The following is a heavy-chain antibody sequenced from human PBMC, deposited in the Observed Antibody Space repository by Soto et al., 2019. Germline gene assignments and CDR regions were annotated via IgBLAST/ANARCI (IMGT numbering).Heavy chain of an antibody. J-gene: IGHJ4*02. CDR1: GLTFRSYA. D-gene: IGHD5-12*01. CDR3: AKGYSGYDY. CDR2: ISGSGGST. Sequence: XXSLRLSFAASGLTFRSYAMRWVPQAAGKGLEWVSAISGSGGSTYYADSVKGRFTISRDNSKNTLYLQMNSLRAEDTAVYYCAKGYSGYDYWGQGPQVTVSS. V-gene: IGHV3-23*01.